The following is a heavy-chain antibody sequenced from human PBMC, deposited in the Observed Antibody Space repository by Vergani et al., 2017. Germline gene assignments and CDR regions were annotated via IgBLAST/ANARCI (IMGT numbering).Heavy chain of an antibody. CDR2: IYPGDSDT. V-gene: IGHV5-51*01. Sequence: EVQLVQSGAEVKKPGESLKISCKCSGYSFTSYWIGWVRQMPGKGLEWMGIIYPGDSDTRYSPSFQGRVTISADKSISTAYLQWSSLKASDTAMYYCARPGIAAANPYYFDYWGQGTLVTVSS. CDR3: ARPGIAAANPYYFDY. CDR1: GYSFTSYW. D-gene: IGHD6-13*01. J-gene: IGHJ4*02.